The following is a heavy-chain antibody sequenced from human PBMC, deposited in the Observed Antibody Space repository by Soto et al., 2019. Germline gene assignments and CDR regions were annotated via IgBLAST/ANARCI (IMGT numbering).Heavy chain of an antibody. J-gene: IGHJ4*02. CDR3: ARAVGSAIVVVVSFDY. CDR2: MNPNSGNT. D-gene: IGHD3-22*01. Sequence: QVQLVQSGAEVKKPGASVKVSCKASGYTFTSYDINWVRQATGQGLEWMGWMNPNSGNTGYAQKFQGRVTMTRNTSISTAYMELSSLRSEDTAVYYCARAVGSAIVVVVSFDYWGQGTLVTVSS. V-gene: IGHV1-8*01. CDR1: GYTFTSYD.